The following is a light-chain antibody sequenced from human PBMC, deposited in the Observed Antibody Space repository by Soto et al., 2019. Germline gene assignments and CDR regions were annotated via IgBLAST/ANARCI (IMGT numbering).Light chain of an antibody. V-gene: IGKV2-30*01. CDR1: HILVYSDGSTY. J-gene: IGKJ1*01. Sequence: DVVRTQSPLSLPVTRGQPASISCRSRHILVYSDGSTYLNWFQXRTGQSPRGXIYKVSNRDSGVPDRFRGSGSGTDFTLKISRVEAEDVGVDEGMQLTHWPWTFCQGTKVDI. CDR3: MQLTHWPWT. CDR2: KVS.